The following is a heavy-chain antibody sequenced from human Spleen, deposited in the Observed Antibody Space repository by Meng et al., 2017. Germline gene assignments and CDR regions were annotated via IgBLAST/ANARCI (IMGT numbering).Heavy chain of an antibody. J-gene: IGHJ6*02. CDR3: ASKGYCSGGSCYWNYYYGMDV. D-gene: IGHD2-15*01. CDR2: TSVYNGNT. CDR1: GYTFSDFG. Sequence: ASVKVSCKASGYTFSDFGISWVRQAPGQGLEWMGWTSVYNGNTNYAQRFQGRVTMTTDTSTNTAYMELRNLRSDDTAVYYCASKGYCSGGSCYWNYYYGMDVWGQGTTVTVSS. V-gene: IGHV1-18*01.